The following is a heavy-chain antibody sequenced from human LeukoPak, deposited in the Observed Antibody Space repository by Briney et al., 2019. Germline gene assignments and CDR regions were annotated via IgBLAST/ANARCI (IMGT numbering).Heavy chain of an antibody. Sequence: SETLSLTCTVSGGSISSSSYYWGWIRQPPGKGLEWIGSIYYSGSTYYNPSLKSRVTISVDTSKNQFSLKLSSVTAADTAVYYCACLSQLWLLDCWGQGTLVTVSS. CDR1: GGSISSSSYY. V-gene: IGHV4-39*01. CDR2: IYYSGST. D-gene: IGHD5-18*01. J-gene: IGHJ4*02. CDR3: ACLSQLWLLDC.